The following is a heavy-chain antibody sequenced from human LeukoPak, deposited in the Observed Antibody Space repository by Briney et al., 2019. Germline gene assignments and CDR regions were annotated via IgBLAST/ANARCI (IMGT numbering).Heavy chain of an antibody. J-gene: IGHJ4*02. D-gene: IGHD3-3*01. CDR1: GFTFSSYA. V-gene: IGHV3-23*01. CDR2: ISGRGGST. CDR3: AKKREYTYYDFWSGYNPTDVYFDY. Sequence: TGGSLRLSCAASGFTFSSYATSWVRQAPGKGLEWVSAISGRGGSTYYADSVKGRFTISRDNSKNTLYLQMNSLRAEDTAVYYCAKKREYTYYDFWSGYNPTDVYFDYWGQGTLVTVSS.